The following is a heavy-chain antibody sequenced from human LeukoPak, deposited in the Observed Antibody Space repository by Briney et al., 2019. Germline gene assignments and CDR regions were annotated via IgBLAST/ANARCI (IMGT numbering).Heavy chain of an antibody. CDR3: ARDRGYDILTGYYYYGMDV. J-gene: IGHJ6*04. CDR1: GGSISSYY. D-gene: IGHD3-9*01. Sequence: SETLSLTCTVSGGSISSYYWSWIRQPPGKGLEWIGYIYYSGSTNYNPSLKSRATISVDTSKNQFSLKLSSVTAADTAVYYWARDRGYDILTGYYYYGMDVWGKGTTVTVSS. CDR2: IYYSGST. V-gene: IGHV4-59*01.